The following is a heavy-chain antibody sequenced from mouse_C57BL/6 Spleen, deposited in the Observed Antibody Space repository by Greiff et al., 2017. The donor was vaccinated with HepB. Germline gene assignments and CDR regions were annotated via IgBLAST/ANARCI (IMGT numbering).Heavy chain of an antibody. CDR2: INPSTGGT. CDR1: GYSFTGYY. Sequence: VHVKQSGPELVKPGASVKISCKASGYSFTGYYMNWVKQSPEKSLEWIGEINPSTGGTTYNQKFKAKATLTVDKSSSTAYMQLKSLTSEDSAVYYCARSSYYDYDGYYAMDYWGQGTSVTVSS. J-gene: IGHJ4*01. V-gene: IGHV1-42*01. CDR3: ARSSYYDYDGYYAMDY. D-gene: IGHD2-4*01.